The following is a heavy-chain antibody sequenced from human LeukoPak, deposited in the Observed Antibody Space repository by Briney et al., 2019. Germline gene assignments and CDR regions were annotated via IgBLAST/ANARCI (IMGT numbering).Heavy chain of an antibody. V-gene: IGHV3-53*01. Sequence: GGSLRLSCAASGFTVSSNYMSWVRQAPGKGLEWVSVIYSGGSTYYADSVKGRFTISRDNSKNTLYLQMNSPRAEDTAVYYCASGSGYRIVGDAFDIWGQGTMVTVSS. CDR1: GFTVSSNY. CDR2: IYSGGST. J-gene: IGHJ3*02. D-gene: IGHD1-26*01. CDR3: ASGSGYRIVGDAFDI.